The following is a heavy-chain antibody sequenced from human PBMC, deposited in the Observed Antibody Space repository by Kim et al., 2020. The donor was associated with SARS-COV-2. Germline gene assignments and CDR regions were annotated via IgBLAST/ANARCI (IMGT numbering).Heavy chain of an antibody. Sequence: GGSLRLSCGASGFTFSNYWISWVRQAPGKGLEWVANIKQDGSEKYYVDSVKGRFTISRDNAENSLYLQMNSLRAEDTAVYYCAREGPNLAAPGAFDYWGQGTLVTVSS. D-gene: IGHD6-13*01. CDR2: IKQDGSEK. V-gene: IGHV3-7*01. CDR3: AREGPNLAAPGAFDY. J-gene: IGHJ4*02. CDR1: GFTFSNYW.